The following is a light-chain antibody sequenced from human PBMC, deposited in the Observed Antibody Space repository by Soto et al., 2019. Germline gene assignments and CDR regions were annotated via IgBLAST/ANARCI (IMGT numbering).Light chain of an antibody. CDR1: SSDVGSYNL. V-gene: IGLV2-23*02. J-gene: IGLJ1*01. Sequence: QSVLTQPASVSGSPGQSITISCTGTSSDVGSYNLVSWYQQHPGKAPKLMIYEVSKRPSGVSNRFSGSKSGNTASLTISGLQAEDAADYYCCSYAARRYVFGTGTKVTVL. CDR2: EVS. CDR3: CSYAARRYV.